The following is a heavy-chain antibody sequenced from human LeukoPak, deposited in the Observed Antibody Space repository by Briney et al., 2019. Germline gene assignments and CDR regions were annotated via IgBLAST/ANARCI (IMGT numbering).Heavy chain of an antibody. Sequence: GGSLRLSCAASGFTFDDYAMHWVRQAPGKGLEWVSGISWNSGSIGYADSVKGRFTISRDNAKNSLYLQMNSLRAEDTALYYCAKDRAAHHYHAFDIWGQGTMVTVSS. D-gene: IGHD6-6*01. CDR1: GFTFDDYA. J-gene: IGHJ3*02. V-gene: IGHV3-9*01. CDR2: ISWNSGSI. CDR3: AKDRAAHHYHAFDI.